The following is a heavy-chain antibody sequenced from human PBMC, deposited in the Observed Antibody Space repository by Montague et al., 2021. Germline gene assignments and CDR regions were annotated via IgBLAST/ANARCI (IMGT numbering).Heavy chain of an antibody. CDR2: IYPGDSDT. J-gene: IGHJ4*02. CDR1: GYNFADYW. D-gene: IGHD6-19*01. V-gene: IGHV5-51*01. Sequence: QSGAEVKKSGESLKISCRGSGYNFADYWVGWVRQMPGKGLEWMGIIYPGDSDTKYSPSFQGQVTISVDKSINTAFLQWSRLKASDTATYYCARSGGGWYCWGQGTLVTVSS. CDR3: ARSGGGWYC.